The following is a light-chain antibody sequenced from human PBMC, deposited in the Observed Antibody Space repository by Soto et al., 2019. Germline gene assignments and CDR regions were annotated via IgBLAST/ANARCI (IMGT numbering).Light chain of an antibody. V-gene: IGKV1-5*03. CDR2: KAS. J-gene: IGKJ2*01. Sequence: DIQLTQSPSTLSPSVGDRVTITCRASQSISSWWAWYQQKTGKAPKLLIYKASSLQSGVPSKFSGSGSGTEFTIPISSMEPDDFATYYCQQYNTSPHTFGQGTKLEI. CDR1: QSISSW. CDR3: QQYNTSPHT.